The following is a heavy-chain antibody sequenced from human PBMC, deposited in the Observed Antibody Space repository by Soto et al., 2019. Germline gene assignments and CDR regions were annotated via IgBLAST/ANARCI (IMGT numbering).Heavy chain of an antibody. Sequence: DVQLVQSGGDLVQPGGSLRLSCVASVFTFSTYCMTWVRQAPGMGLEWVAGIKEDASEEVYVDSVKGRFSISRDNAKNTLYLQLNSLRAEDTAVYYCATAISSPFSNFDSWGQGSLVTVSS. CDR2: IKEDASEE. V-gene: IGHV3-7*01. CDR3: ATAISSPFSNFDS. CDR1: VFTFSTYC. J-gene: IGHJ4*02. D-gene: IGHD2-2*01.